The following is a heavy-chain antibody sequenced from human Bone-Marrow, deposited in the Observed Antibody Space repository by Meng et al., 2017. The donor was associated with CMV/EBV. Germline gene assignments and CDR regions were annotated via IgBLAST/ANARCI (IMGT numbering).Heavy chain of an antibody. CDR1: GGSISNSY. Sequence: SETLSLTCTVSGGSISNSYWNWIRQPPGKGLEWIGYIYYTGKTNYNPSLKSRVSISLDTSKKQFSLKLRSPTASDTAVYYCARAAPWEYYHGMSVWGQGTTVTVSS. V-gene: IGHV4-59*01. D-gene: IGHD1-26*01. CDR3: ARAAPWEYYHGMSV. CDR2: IYYTGKT. J-gene: IGHJ6*02.